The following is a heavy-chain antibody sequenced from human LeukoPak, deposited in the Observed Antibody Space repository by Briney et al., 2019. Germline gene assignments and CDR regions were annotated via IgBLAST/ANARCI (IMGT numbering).Heavy chain of an antibody. Sequence: ASVKVSCKSSGYTFTGYYMHWVRQAPGPGLEWMGWINPNGGGTNYAQKFQGMVSMTMDTSISTAYMELSRLRSDDTAVYYCARASSGWYHRFDYWGQRTVVTVSS. CDR1: GYTFTGYY. CDR3: ARASSGWYHRFDY. J-gene: IGHJ4*02. CDR2: INPNGGGT. V-gene: IGHV1-2*02. D-gene: IGHD6-19*01.